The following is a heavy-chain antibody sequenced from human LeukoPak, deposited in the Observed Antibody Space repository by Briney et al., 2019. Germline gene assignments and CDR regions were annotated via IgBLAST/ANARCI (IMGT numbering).Heavy chain of an antibody. CDR1: GFTFSSYG. CDR3: AILSSGWPNLGGLDV. V-gene: IGHV3-30*03. D-gene: IGHD6-19*01. Sequence: GGSLRLSCAASGFTFSSYGMHWVRQAPGKGLEWVAVISYDGSNKYYADSVKGRFTISRDNTKNTLFLQMRSLRPDDTALYHCAILSSGWPNLGGLDVWGQGTMVTVSS. J-gene: IGHJ6*02. CDR2: ISYDGSNK.